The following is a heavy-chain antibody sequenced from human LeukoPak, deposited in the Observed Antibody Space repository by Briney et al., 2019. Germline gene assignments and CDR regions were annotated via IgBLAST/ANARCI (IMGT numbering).Heavy chain of an antibody. CDR1: GYSFTDYW. Sequence: GESLKISCKVSGYSFTDYWVGWVRQMPGKGLEWMGIIYPGDSDTRYSPSFQGQVTISADKSISTAYLQWSSLKASDTAMYYCARHLGYNYGNFDYWGQGTLVTVSS. CDR2: IYPGDSDT. D-gene: IGHD5-18*01. CDR3: ARHLGYNYGNFDY. J-gene: IGHJ4*02. V-gene: IGHV5-51*01.